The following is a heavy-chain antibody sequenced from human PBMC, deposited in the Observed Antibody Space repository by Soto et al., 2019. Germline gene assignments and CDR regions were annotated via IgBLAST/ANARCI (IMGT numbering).Heavy chain of an antibody. J-gene: IGHJ6*02. V-gene: IGHV1-18*01. CDR3: ARDSRYSSGWYRDYYYYYGMDV. D-gene: IGHD6-19*01. Sequence: IWVRQAPGQGLEWMGWISAYNGNTNYAQKLQGRVTMTTDTSTSTAYMELRSLRSDDTAVYYCARDSRYSSGWYRDYYYYYGMDVWGQGTTVTVSS. CDR2: ISAYNGNT.